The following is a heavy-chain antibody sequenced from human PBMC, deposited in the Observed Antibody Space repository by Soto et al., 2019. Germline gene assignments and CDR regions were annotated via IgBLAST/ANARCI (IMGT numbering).Heavy chain of an antibody. CDR2: IYYSGST. CDR1: GGSVSSGSYY. CDR3: ARDRVHCSSNSCSQSYYYYYGMDV. D-gene: IGHD2-2*01. V-gene: IGHV4-61*01. Sequence: SDTLSLTCTVSGGSVSSGSYYWSWIRQPPGKGLEWIGYIYYSGSTNYNPSLKSRVTISVDTSKNQFSLKLSSVTAADTAVYYCARDRVHCSSNSCSQSYYYYYGMDVWGQGTTVTVSS. J-gene: IGHJ6*02.